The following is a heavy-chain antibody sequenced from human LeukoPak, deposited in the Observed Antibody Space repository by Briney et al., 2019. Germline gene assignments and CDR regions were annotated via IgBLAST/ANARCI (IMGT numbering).Heavy chain of an antibody. CDR2: VFYSGNT. D-gene: IGHD6-13*01. Sequence: PSETLSLTCTVSGDSISTSSYYWGWIRQPPGKGLEWIGSVFYSGNTYYEPSLKSRVTISVATSTNQFSLNLRSVSAADTAVYYCARVEGIAAAAPPSAFDYWGQGTLVTVSS. V-gene: IGHV4-39*07. CDR3: ARVEGIAAAAPPSAFDY. CDR1: GDSISTSSYY. J-gene: IGHJ4*02.